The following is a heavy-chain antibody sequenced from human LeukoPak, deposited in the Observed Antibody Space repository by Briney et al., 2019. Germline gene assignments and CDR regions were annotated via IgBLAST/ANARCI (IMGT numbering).Heavy chain of an antibody. CDR1: GGTFSGHY. D-gene: IGHD3-16*01. J-gene: IGHJ6*03. CDR2: VNDRGST. Sequence: SETLSLTCAVYGGTFSGHYWTWLRQAPGKGLQWIGEVNDRGSTNYNPSLKSRLTISEDKSKQQFSLRLPSVAAADAAVYLCARGLGFGRFGDYYYYMDVWGKGTTVTVSS. V-gene: IGHV4-34*01. CDR3: ARGLGFGRFGDYYYYMDV.